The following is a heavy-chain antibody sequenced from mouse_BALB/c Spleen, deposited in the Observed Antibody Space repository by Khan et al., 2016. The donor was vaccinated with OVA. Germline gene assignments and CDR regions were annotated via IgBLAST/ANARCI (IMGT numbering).Heavy chain of an antibody. V-gene: IGHV1-7*01. CDR1: GYTFINYW. Sequence: QVQLQQSGAELAKPGASVKMSCKASGYTFINYWILWVKQRPGQGLEWIGYINPSTGYTEYNQNFKDKATLTADKSSSTAYMQLSSLTSEDSAVYYCARRGLRWDFDYWRPGTTLAVSS. J-gene: IGHJ2*01. CDR2: INPSTGYT. CDR3: ARRGLRWDFDY. D-gene: IGHD1-1*01.